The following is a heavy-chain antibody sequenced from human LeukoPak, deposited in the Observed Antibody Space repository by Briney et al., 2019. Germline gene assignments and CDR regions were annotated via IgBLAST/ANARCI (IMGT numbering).Heavy chain of an antibody. CDR3: ARDEDRWFGEPKLGIGNWFDP. CDR1: GYTFTGYY. D-gene: IGHD3-10*01. Sequence: ASVKVSCKASGYTFTGYYMHWVRQAPGQGLEWMGWINPNSGGTNYAQKFQGRVTMTRDTSISTAYMELSRLRSDDTAVYYCARDEDRWFGEPKLGIGNWFDPWGQGTLVTVSS. CDR2: INPNSGGT. V-gene: IGHV1-2*02. J-gene: IGHJ5*02.